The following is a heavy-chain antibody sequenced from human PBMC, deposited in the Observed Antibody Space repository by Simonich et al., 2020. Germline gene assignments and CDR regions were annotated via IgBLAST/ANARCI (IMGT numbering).Heavy chain of an antibody. Sequence: QVQLQESGPGLVKPSETLSLTCAVSCYSINCGYYWGWIRQSPGSGLWWIGSIYHSGRTYYNPSLKSRVTISVDTSKNQFSLKLSSVTAADTAVYYCARATRIAAAGYFDYWGQGTLVTVSS. CDR1: CYSINCGYY. J-gene: IGHJ4*02. V-gene: IGHV4-38-2*01. D-gene: IGHD6-13*01. CDR3: ARATRIAAAGYFDY. CDR2: IYHSGRT.